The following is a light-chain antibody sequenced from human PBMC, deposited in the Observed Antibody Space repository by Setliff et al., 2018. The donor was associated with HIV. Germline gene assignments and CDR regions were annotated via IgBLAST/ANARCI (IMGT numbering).Light chain of an antibody. J-gene: IGLJ1*01. CDR3: CSYAGNYTYV. CDR2: AVS. V-gene: IGLV2-14*03. Sequence: QSVLTQPASVSGSPGQSITISCTATSSDVGGYNYVSWYQQHPGKAPKLMISAVSNRPSGVSNRFSGSKSGNTASLTISGLQAEDEADYYCCSYAGNYTYVFGTGTKVTVL. CDR1: SSDVGGYNY.